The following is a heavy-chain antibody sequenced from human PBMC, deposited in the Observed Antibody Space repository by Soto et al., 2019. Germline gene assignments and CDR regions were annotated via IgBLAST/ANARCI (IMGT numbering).Heavy chain of an antibody. CDR1: GFTFSSYA. J-gene: IGHJ5*02. D-gene: IGHD2-15*01. Sequence: SLRLSCAASGFTFSSYAMSWVRQAPGKGLEWVSAISGSGGSTYYADSVKGRFTISRDNSKNTLYLQMNSLRAEDTAVYYCAKVRDYCSGGSCYGFDPWGQGTLVTVSS. CDR2: ISGSGGST. V-gene: IGHV3-23*01. CDR3: AKVRDYCSGGSCYGFDP.